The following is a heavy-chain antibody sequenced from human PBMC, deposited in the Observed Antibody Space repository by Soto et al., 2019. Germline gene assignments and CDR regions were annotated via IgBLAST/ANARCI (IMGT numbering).Heavy chain of an antibody. CDR3: ARVVYSSGWYESGAFDI. Sequence: GGSLRLSCAASGFTVSSNYMSWVRQAPGKGLEWVSVIYSGGSTYYADSVKGRFTISRHNSKNTRYLQMNSLRAEDTAVYYCARVVYSSGWYESGAFDIWGQGTMVTVSS. D-gene: IGHD6-19*01. CDR2: IYSGGST. CDR1: GFTVSSNY. J-gene: IGHJ3*02. V-gene: IGHV3-53*04.